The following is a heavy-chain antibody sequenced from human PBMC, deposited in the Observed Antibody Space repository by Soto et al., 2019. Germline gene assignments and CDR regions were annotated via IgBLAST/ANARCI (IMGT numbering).Heavy chain of an antibody. Sequence: RGESLKISCKGSGYSFTSYWIGWVRQMPGKGLEWMGIIYPGDSDTRYSPSFQGQVTISADKSISTAYLQWSSLKASDTAMYYCARRGAHIAAAAANWFDPWGQGTLVTVSS. V-gene: IGHV5-51*01. CDR3: ARRGAHIAAAAANWFDP. D-gene: IGHD6-13*01. CDR2: IYPGDSDT. J-gene: IGHJ5*02. CDR1: GYSFTSYW.